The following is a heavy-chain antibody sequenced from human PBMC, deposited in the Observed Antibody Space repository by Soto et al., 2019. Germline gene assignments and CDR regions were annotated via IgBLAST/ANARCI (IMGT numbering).Heavy chain of an antibody. CDR2: IYYSGST. V-gene: IGHV4-59*01. Sequence: SETLSLTCTVSGGSISSYYWSWIRQPPGKGLEWIGYIYYSGSTNYNPSLKSRVTISVDTSKNQFSLKLSSVTAADTAVYYCARDQAHYGHPLDWGQGTLVTGS. CDR1: GGSISSYY. J-gene: IGHJ4*02. D-gene: IGHD4-17*01. CDR3: ARDQAHYGHPLD.